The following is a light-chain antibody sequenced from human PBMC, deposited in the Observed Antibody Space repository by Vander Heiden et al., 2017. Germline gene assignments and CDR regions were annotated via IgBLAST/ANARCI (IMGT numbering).Light chain of an antibody. CDR3: GADHGSGSNFVYV. V-gene: IGLV9-49*01. CDR2: VGTVGIAG. Sequence: QPGLTQPPPASASLEASVTHTCTLSSCYSNYKVDWYQQRPGKGPRFVMRVGTVGIAGSKGDGIPDRFSVLGSGLNRYLTIKNIQEEDESDYHCGADHGSGSNFVYVFGTGTKVTVL. CDR1: SCYSNYK. J-gene: IGLJ1*01.